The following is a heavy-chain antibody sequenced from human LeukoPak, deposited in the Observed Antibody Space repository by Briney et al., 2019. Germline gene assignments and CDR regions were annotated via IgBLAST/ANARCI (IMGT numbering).Heavy chain of an antibody. Sequence: SETLSLTCAVYGGSVSGYYWSWIRQPPGKGLEWIGEINHSGSTSYNPSLKSRATISVDTSKNQFSLRLSSVTAADTAVYYCARGHHFWSGSRYSSTYMDVWGKGTTVTVSS. CDR1: GGSVSGYY. V-gene: IGHV4-34*01. CDR3: ARGHHFWSGSRYSSTYMDV. CDR2: INHSGST. D-gene: IGHD3-3*02. J-gene: IGHJ6*03.